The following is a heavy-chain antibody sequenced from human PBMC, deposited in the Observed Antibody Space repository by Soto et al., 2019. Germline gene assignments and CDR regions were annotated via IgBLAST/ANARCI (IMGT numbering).Heavy chain of an antibody. CDR1: GFTFSSYW. V-gene: IGHV3-74*01. CDR2: INGDGDST. CDR3: ARAEVRTPGY. Sequence: EVQLVESGGDLVQPGGSLRLCCAASGFTFSSYWMHWVRQAPGKGLVWVSRINGDGDSTRYADSVKGRFTISRDNAKNTLYLQMNSLRAEDTAVYYCARAEVRTPGYWGQGTLVTVSS. J-gene: IGHJ4*02.